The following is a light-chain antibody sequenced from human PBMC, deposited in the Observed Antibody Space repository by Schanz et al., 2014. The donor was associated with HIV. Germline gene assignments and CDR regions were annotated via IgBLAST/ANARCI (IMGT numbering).Light chain of an antibody. CDR3: QQRSNWPWT. V-gene: IGKV3D-20*02. CDR2: GAS. J-gene: IGKJ1*01. Sequence: EIVLTQSPGTLSLSPGERGTLSCRASQSVSSSYLAWYQQKPGQAPTLLIYGASSRATGIPDRFSGSGSGTDFTLTISSLEPEDFAVYYCQQRSNWPWTFGQGTKVEIK. CDR1: QSVSSSY.